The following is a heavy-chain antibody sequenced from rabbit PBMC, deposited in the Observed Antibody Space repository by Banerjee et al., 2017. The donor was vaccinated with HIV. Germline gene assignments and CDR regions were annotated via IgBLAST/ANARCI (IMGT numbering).Heavy chain of an antibody. CDR1: GFSFSSSYW. V-gene: IGHV1S45*01. CDR3: ARADNAGYGYDTDLGAFDP. Sequence: QEQLEESGGDLVKPEGSLTLTCTASGFSFSSSYWICWVRQAPGKGLEWIACIYGGSSGSTYYASWAKGRFTISKTSSTTVTLQATSLTTADTATYFCARADNAGYGYDTDLGAFDPWGQGTLVTVS. CDR2: IYGGSSGST. J-gene: IGHJ2*01. D-gene: IGHD6-1*01.